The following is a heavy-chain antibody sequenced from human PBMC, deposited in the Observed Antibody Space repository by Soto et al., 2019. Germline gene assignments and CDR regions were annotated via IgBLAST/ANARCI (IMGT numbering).Heavy chain of an antibody. V-gene: IGHV2-5*02. CDR3: AHVYWVAAGIRYYFDY. CDR1: GFSLTTDAVG. J-gene: IGHJ4*02. CDR2: IYWDDDK. Sequence: QITLKESGPTLVKPTQTLTLTCTFSGFSLTTDAVGVGWIRQPPGKALEWLALIYWDDDKRYSPALKSRLTITKDASRTQVVLTLTNMDPADTATYYCAHVYWVAAGIRYYFDYWCQGTLVTFSS. D-gene: IGHD1-1*01.